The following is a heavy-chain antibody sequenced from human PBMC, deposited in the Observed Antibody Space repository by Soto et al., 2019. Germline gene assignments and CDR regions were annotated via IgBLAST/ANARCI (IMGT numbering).Heavy chain of an antibody. CDR2: IYYSGST. CDR3: AVASIATPGPFDY. Sequence: PPEDLRLRKSGSAGSLSPYYWSLSRQPPGKRLEWIGYIYYSGSTNYSPSLKSRVTISVDTSKNKFSLKLSSVTAADTAVYYCAVASIATPGPFDYWGQG. V-gene: IGHV4-59*01. D-gene: IGHD6-6*01. CDR1: AGSLSPYY. J-gene: IGHJ4*02.